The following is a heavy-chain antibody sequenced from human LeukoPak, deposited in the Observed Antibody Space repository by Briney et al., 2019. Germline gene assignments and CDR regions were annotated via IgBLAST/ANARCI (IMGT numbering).Heavy chain of an antibody. J-gene: IGHJ4*02. CDR2: INWNGGST. D-gene: IGHD3-22*01. CDR1: GFTFDDYG. CDR3: ARSASTYYYDSSGYYLDY. Sequence: GGSLRLSCAASGFTFDDYGMSWVRQAPGKGLKWVSGINWNGGSTGYADSVKGRFTISRDNAKNSLYLQMNSLRAEDTALYYYARSASTYYYDSSGYYLDYWGQGTLVTVSS. V-gene: IGHV3-20*04.